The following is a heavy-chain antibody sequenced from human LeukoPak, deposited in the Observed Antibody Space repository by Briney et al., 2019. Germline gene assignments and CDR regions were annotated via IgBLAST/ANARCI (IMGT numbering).Heavy chain of an antibody. D-gene: IGHD3-16*01. J-gene: IGHJ3*02. CDR1: GGTFSSYA. Sequence: SVKVSCKASGGTFSSYAISWVRQAPGQGREWMGRIIPIFGTANYAQKFQGRVTITTDESTSTAYMELSSLRSEDTAVYYCARVTHFGAFDIWGQGTMVTVSS. V-gene: IGHV1-69*05. CDR3: ARVTHFGAFDI. CDR2: IIPIFGTA.